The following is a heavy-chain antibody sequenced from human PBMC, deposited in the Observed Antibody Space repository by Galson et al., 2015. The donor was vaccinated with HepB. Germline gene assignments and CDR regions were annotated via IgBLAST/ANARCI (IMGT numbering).Heavy chain of an antibody. CDR3: ARVNYYDSSGYYQYYFDY. J-gene: IGHJ4*02. D-gene: IGHD3-22*01. Sequence: SVKVSCKASGGTFSSYTISWVRQAPGQGLEWMGRIIPNSGGTNYAQKFQGRVTMTRDTSISTAYMELSRLRSDDTAVYYCARVNYYDSSGYYQYYFDYWGQGTLVTVSS. CDR2: IIPNSGGT. CDR1: GGTFSSYT. V-gene: IGHV1-2*02.